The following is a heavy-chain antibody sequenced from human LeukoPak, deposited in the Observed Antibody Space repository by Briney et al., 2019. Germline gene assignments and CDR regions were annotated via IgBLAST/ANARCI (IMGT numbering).Heavy chain of an antibody. D-gene: IGHD3-22*01. CDR1: GYTFTGYY. Sequence: ASVKVSCKASGYTFTGYYMHLVRHAPGQGLGWRGWMNPNSGGTNYAQKFQGRVTMTRDTYINKAYMELSRLRSDHTPVYYIARDSYFDSSGYLGSNASYIWGPGKMVTVSS. V-gene: IGHV1-2*02. CDR2: MNPNSGGT. CDR3: ARDSYFDSSGYLGSNASYI. J-gene: IGHJ3*02.